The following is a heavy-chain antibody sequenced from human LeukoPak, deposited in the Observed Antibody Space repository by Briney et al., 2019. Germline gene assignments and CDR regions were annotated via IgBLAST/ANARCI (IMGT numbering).Heavy chain of an antibody. CDR2: VSYDGDKK. J-gene: IGHJ1*01. CDR1: GFTFSSSG. Sequence: GGSLRLSCAASGFTFSSSGMHWVRQAPGKGLEWVAFVSYDGDKKYYADSVKGRFTISRDNSKNTLYLQMNSLRAEDTAVYYCAKPAYCGGDCYSSPFQHWGQGTLLTVSP. V-gene: IGHV3-30*02. D-gene: IGHD2-21*02. CDR3: AKPAYCGGDCYSSPFQH.